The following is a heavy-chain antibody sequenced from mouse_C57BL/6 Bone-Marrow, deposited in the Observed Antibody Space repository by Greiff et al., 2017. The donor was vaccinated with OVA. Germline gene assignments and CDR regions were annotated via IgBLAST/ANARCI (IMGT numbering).Heavy chain of an antibody. CDR3: TTFITTVVAPFAY. V-gene: IGHV14-4*01. D-gene: IGHD1-1*01. CDR2: IDPENGDT. J-gene: IGHJ3*01. Sequence: VQLQQSGAELVRPGASVKLSCTASGFNIKDDYMHWVKQRPEQGLEWIGWIDPENGDTEYASKFQGKATITADKSSNTAYLQLSSLTSEDTAVYYCTTFITTVVAPFAYWGQGTLVTVSA. CDR1: GFNIKDDY.